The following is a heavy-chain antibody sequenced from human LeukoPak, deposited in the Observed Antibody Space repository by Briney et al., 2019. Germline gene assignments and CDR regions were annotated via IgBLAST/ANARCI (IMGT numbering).Heavy chain of an antibody. J-gene: IGHJ5*02. CDR3: AKDPGHNWNYWFDP. V-gene: IGHV3-23*01. Sequence: GGSLRLSCAASGFTFSSYWMHWVRQAPGKGLEWVSAITGGGGSTYYADSVKGRVTISRDNSKNTLYLQMNSLRAEDTAVYYCAKDPGHNWNYWFDPWGQGTLVTVSS. CDR2: ITGGGGST. D-gene: IGHD1-7*01. CDR1: GFTFSSYW.